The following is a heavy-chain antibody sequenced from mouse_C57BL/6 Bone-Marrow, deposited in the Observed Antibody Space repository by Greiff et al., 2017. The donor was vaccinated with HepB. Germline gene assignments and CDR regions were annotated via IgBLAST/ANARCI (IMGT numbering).Heavy chain of an antibody. CDR2: IYYSGTI. CDR1: GISITTGNYR. J-gene: IGHJ2*01. Sequence: EVKLQESGPGLVKPSQTVFLTCTVTGISITTGNYRWSWIRQFPGNKLEWIGYIYYSGTITYNPSLTSRTTITRDTPKNQFFLEMNSLTAEDTATYYCARDRDYYGSSYFDYWGQGTTLTVSS. D-gene: IGHD1-1*01. CDR3: ARDRDYYGSSYFDY. V-gene: IGHV3-5*01.